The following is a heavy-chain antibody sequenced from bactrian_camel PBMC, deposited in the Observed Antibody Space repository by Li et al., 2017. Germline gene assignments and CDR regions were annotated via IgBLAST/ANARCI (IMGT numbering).Heavy chain of an antibody. CDR3: VKLSGYSTWYADF. J-gene: IGHJ4*01. Sequence: HVQLVESGGGLVQPGGSLRLSCAGSGFKFSPNRINWFRQAAGKQREWVATITSGGTTAYADSVKGRFTISRDNAKNTLVLVLASLKTEDTAMYYCVKLSGYSTWYADFWGQRTQVTVS. V-gene: IGHV3S53*01. D-gene: IGHD6*01. CDR1: GFKFSPNR. CDR2: ITSGGTT.